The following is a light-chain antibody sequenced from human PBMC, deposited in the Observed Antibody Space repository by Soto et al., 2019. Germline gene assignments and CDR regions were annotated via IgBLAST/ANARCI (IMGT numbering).Light chain of an antibody. CDR1: NNDVGAYPY. J-gene: IGLJ2*01. CDR2: EVT. V-gene: IGLV2-14*01. CDR3: SSFATSSTTVI. Sequence: QSVLTQPASVSGSPGQSITISCTGTNNDVGAYPYVSWYQQHPGTAPKLIIYEVTNRPSGISDRFSGSKSGNTASLTISGLQAEDESDYYCSSFATSSTTVIFGGGTKLTVL.